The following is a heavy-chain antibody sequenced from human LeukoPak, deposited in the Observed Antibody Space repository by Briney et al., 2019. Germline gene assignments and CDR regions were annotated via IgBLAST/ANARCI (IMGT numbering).Heavy chain of an antibody. V-gene: IGHV1-18*01. CDR2: ISAYNGNT. Sequence: ASVKVSCKASGYTFTSYGISWVRQAPGQGLEWMGWISAYNGNTNYAQKFQGRVTMTRDTSISTAYMELSRLRSDDTAVYYCARDLEGTDYWGQGTLVTVSS. J-gene: IGHJ4*02. CDR3: ARDLEGTDY. CDR1: GYTFTSYG. D-gene: IGHD1-1*01.